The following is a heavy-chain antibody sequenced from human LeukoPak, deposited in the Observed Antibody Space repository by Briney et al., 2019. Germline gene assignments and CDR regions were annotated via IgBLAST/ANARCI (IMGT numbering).Heavy chain of an antibody. Sequence: SVRVSCQASGGTFGRYAISWVRQAPGQGLEWMGGIIPIFGTANYAQKFQGRVTNTTDESTSTAYMELSSLRSEDTAVYYCARIAKGGRWFDPWGQGTLVTVSS. CDR1: GGTFGRYA. CDR2: IIPIFGTA. J-gene: IGHJ5*02. CDR3: ARIAKGGRWFDP. V-gene: IGHV1-69*05. D-gene: IGHD2-21*01.